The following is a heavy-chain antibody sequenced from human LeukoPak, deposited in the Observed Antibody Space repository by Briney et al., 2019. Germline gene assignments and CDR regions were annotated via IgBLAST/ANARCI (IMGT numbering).Heavy chain of an antibody. V-gene: IGHV3-74*01. Sequence: QTGGSLRLSCAASGFTVTDYAMTWIRQAPGKGLVWVSRINTDGSIMNYADSVKGRFTISRDNAKNTLYLQMNSLRAEDTAVYYCASPDSYPFDYWGQGTLVTVSS. CDR3: ASPDSYPFDY. J-gene: IGHJ4*02. D-gene: IGHD3-16*02. CDR2: INTDGSIM. CDR1: GFTVTDYA.